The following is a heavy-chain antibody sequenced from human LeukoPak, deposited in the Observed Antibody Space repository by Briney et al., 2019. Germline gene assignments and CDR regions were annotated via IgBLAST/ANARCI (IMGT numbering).Heavy chain of an antibody. J-gene: IGHJ5*02. CDR2: IYYSGST. CDR3: ARGGYNWANWFDP. Sequence: SETLSLTCTLSGGSISSYYWSWIPHPPGNRQERIGYIYYSGSTNYNPSLKSRVTISVDTSKNQFSLKLSSVTAADTAVYYCARGGYNWANWFDPWGQGTLVTVSS. V-gene: IGHV4-59*08. D-gene: IGHD5-24*01. CDR1: GGSISSYY.